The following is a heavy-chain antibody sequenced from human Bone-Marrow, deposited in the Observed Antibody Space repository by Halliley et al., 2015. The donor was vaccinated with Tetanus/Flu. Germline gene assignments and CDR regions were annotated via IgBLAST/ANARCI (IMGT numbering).Heavy chain of an antibody. J-gene: IGHJ4*02. CDR2: VGSLNGDT. CDR3: ARDRGGYTYASH. D-gene: IGHD5-18*01. V-gene: IGHV1-18*01. Sequence: LEWMGWVGSLNGDTHYAQRLQGRVTMTTDASTSTAYMELRSLGSDDSAVYYCARDRGGYTYASHWGQGTLVSVSS.